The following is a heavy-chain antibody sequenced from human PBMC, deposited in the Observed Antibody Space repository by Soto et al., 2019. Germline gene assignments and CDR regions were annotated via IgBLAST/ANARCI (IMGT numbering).Heavy chain of an antibody. CDR2: IYYSGST. J-gene: IGHJ4*02. Sequence: SETLSLTCAVYGGPFSGYYWTWIRQPPGKGLEWIGSIYYSGSTYYNPSLKSRVTISVDTSKNQFSLKLSSVTAADTAVYYCARDKITGLFDYWGQGTLVTVSS. CDR3: ARDKITGLFDY. V-gene: IGHV4-34*01. CDR1: GGPFSGYY. D-gene: IGHD2-8*02.